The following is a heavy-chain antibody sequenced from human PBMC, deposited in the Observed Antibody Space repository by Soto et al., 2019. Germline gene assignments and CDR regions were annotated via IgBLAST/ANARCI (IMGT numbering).Heavy chain of an antibody. CDR2: IYTSGST. D-gene: IGHD5-18*01. CDR1: GTSVSNYY. CDR3: ARGGIQLSYAFDY. V-gene: IGHV4-4*07. J-gene: IGHJ4*02. Sequence: PSETLSLTCSVSGTSVSNYYWSWIRQPAGKGLEHIGRIYTSGSTSYNPSLKSRVTMSMDTSQTQIYLNLTPVTAADTAVYYCARGGIQLSYAFDYWGQGILVTVSS.